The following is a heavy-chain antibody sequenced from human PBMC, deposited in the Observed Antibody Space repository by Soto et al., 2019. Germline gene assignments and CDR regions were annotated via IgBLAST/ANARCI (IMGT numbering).Heavy chain of an antibody. CDR1: GFTFSSYA. J-gene: IGHJ4*02. CDR3: ARDLGIPEEGFTFGGVISGY. CDR2: ISYDGSNK. V-gene: IGHV3-30-3*01. D-gene: IGHD3-16*01. Sequence: GGSLRLSCAASGFTFSSYAMHWVRQAPGKGLEWVAVISYDGSNKYYADSVKGRFTISRDNSKNTLYLQMNSLRAEDTAVYYCARDLGIPEEGFTFGGVISGYWGQGTLVTVSS.